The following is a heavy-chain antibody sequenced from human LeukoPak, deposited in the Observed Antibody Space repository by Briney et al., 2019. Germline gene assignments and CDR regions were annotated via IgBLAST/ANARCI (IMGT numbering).Heavy chain of an antibody. CDR3: AREADAFDI. Sequence: SETLSLTCTVSGGSISSSSFYWGCILQPPGKRLECIGSIYYSGNTYYKPSLKSRVTLSVDTSKNQFSLKLTSVTAADTAMYYCAREADAFDIWGQGTMVTVSS. V-gene: IGHV4-39*02. CDR1: GGSISSSSFY. J-gene: IGHJ3*02. CDR2: IYYSGNT.